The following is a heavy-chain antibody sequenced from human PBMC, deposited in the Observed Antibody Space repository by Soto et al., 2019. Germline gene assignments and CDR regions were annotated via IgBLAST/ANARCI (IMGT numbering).Heavy chain of an antibody. CDR3: ARDSDSSGYSNYYYYYGMDV. CDR1: GGTFSSYA. Sequence: QVQLVQSGAEVKKPGSSVKVSCKASGGTFSSYAISWVRQAPGQGLEWMGGIIPIFGTANYAQKFQGRVTITADESTRTAYMELSSLRSEDTAVYYCARDSDSSGYSNYYYYYGMDVLGQGTTVTVSS. D-gene: IGHD3-22*01. CDR2: IIPIFGTA. J-gene: IGHJ6*02. V-gene: IGHV1-69*01.